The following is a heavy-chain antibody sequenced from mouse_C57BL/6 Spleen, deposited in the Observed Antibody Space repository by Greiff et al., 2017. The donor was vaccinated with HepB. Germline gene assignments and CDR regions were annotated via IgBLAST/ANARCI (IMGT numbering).Heavy chain of an antibody. CDR1: GFSLTSYG. Sequence: VQLQESGPGLVAPSQSLSITCTVSGFSLTSYGVHWVRQPPGKGLEWLVVIWSDGSTTYNSALKSRLSISKDNSKSQVFLKMNSLQTDDTAMYYCARQNGYPGGYAMDYWGQGTSVTVSS. D-gene: IGHD2-2*01. J-gene: IGHJ4*01. CDR3: ARQNGYPGGYAMDY. V-gene: IGHV2-6-1*01. CDR2: IWSDGST.